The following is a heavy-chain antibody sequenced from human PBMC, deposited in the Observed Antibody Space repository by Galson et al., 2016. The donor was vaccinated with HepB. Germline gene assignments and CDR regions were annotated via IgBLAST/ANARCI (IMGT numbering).Heavy chain of an antibody. V-gene: IGHV2-5*02. CDR2: ISWDDDK. Sequence: PTLVKPTQTLTLPCTLSGLSLNTRGSAVGWIRQPQGKSLEWLALISWDDDKRYTPSLESRLTIIKDIAKNQVVLTLPDMDPVDTATYYCGHQEGVRDFDYWGQGTLVTVSS. D-gene: IGHD2-8*01. J-gene: IGHJ4*02. CDR3: GHQEGVRDFDY. CDR1: GLSLNTRGSA.